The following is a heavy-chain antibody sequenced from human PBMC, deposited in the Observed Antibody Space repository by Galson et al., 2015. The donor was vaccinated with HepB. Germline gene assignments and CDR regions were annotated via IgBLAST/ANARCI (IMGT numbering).Heavy chain of an antibody. J-gene: IGHJ4*02. CDR1: GGSISSYY. V-gene: IGHV4-59*08. Sequence: LSLTCTVSGGSISSYYWSWIRQPPGKGLEWIGYIYYSGSTNYNPSLKSRVTISVDTSKNQFSLKLSSVTAADTAVYYCARLGDYVHFDYWGQGTLVTVSS. CDR2: IYYSGST. CDR3: ARLGDYVHFDY. D-gene: IGHD4-17*01.